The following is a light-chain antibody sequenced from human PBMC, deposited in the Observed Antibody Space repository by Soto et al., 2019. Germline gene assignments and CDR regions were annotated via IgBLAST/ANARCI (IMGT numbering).Light chain of an antibody. CDR3: QQYNSYS. Sequence: IKMTQSPSTLSASVGDRVTLAFRASQSISNWLAWYQQKPGTAHKVLIYHASNLQSGVPSRFSGSGSGTEFTLTISSLQPDDFATYYCQQYNSYSFGQGTKVDI. CDR1: QSISNW. CDR2: HAS. J-gene: IGKJ1*01. V-gene: IGKV1-5*01.